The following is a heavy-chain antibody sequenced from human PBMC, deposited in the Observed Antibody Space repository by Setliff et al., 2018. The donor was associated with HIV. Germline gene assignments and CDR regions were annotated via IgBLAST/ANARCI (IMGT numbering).Heavy chain of an antibody. CDR1: GGSISSGGYY. V-gene: IGHV4-31*03. CDR3: ARWDDSSGSYFGAGSPWYFDL. CDR2: IYYSGST. D-gene: IGHD3-10*01. J-gene: IGHJ2*01. Sequence: SETLSLTCTVSGGSISSGGYYWSWIRQHPGKGLEWIGYIYYSGSTYHNPSLKSRVTISVDTSKNQFSLKLSSVTAADTAMYYCARWDDSSGSYFGAGSPWYFDLWGRGTLVTVSS.